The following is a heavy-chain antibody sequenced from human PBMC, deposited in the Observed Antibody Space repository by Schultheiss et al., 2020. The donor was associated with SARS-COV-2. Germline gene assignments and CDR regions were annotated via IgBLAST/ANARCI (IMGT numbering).Heavy chain of an antibody. CDR1: GFTFSSYA. V-gene: IGHV3-64*01. J-gene: IGHJ6*02. CDR2: ISSNGGST. Sequence: GGSLRLSCAASGFTFSSYAMHWVRQAPGKGLEYVSAISSNGGSTYYANSVKGRFTISRDNSKNTLYLQMGSLRAEDMAVYYCARGQAYHPLVTPGYYYGMDVWGQGTTVTVSS. D-gene: IGHD4-23*01. CDR3: ARGQAYHPLVTPGYYYGMDV.